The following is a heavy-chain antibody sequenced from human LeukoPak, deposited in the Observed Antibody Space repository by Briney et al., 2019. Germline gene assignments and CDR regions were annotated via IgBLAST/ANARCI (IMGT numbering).Heavy chain of an antibody. CDR3: ARRVLRYFDWLPYNWFDP. Sequence: SETLSLTCSVSSDSISGYYWSWLRQPPGKGLEWIGYIYYSGNTYYNPSLKSRVTISVDTSKNQFSLKLSSVTAADTAVYYCARRVLRYFDWLPYNWFDPWGQGTLVTVSP. J-gene: IGHJ5*02. D-gene: IGHD3-9*01. CDR2: IYYSGNT. V-gene: IGHV4-59*12. CDR1: SDSISGYY.